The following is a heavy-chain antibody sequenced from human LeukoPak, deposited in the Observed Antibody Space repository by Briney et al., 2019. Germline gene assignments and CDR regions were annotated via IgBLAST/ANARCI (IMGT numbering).Heavy chain of an antibody. Sequence: SETLSLTCTVSGGSISSYYWSWIRQPPGKGLEWIGYIYYSGSTNYNPSLKSRVTISVDTSKNQFSLKLSSVTAADTAVYYCARARAAAAGTRMPFDYWGQGTLVTVSS. V-gene: IGHV4-59*01. D-gene: IGHD6-13*01. CDR2: IYYSGST. J-gene: IGHJ4*02. CDR1: GGSISSYY. CDR3: ARARAAAAGTRMPFDY.